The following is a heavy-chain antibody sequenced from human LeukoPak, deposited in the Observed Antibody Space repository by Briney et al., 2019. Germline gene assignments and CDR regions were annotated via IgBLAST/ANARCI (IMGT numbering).Heavy chain of an antibody. Sequence: GASVKVSCKASGYTFTGYYMHWVRQAPGQGLEWMGWINPNSGGTNYAQKFQGRVTMTRDTSISTAYMELSRLRSDDTAVYYCARDRDYYDSSGYGTLDYWGQGTLVTVSS. V-gene: IGHV1-2*02. CDR3: ARDRDYYDSSGYGTLDY. CDR2: INPNSGGT. J-gene: IGHJ4*02. D-gene: IGHD3-22*01. CDR1: GYTFTGYY.